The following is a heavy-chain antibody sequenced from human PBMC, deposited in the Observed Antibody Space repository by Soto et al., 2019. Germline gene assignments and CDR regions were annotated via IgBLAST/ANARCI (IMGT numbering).Heavy chain of an antibody. Sequence: LCRTCDVSGGSLRGYYWTWMGQPPGKPLEWISYIYHNEHTSYNPSLQSRLSISLPRPRNQFSLKLTSVTTADTAMYYCPRDVYCSNWTGRWLYRWGQGTLVTLSS. CDR2: IYHNEHT. CDR1: GGSLRGYY. J-gene: IGHJ5*02. V-gene: IGHV4-59*01. D-gene: IGHD1-1*01. CDR3: PRDVYCSNWTGRWLYR.